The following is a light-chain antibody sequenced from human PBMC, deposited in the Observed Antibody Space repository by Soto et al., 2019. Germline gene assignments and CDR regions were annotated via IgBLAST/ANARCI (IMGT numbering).Light chain of an antibody. Sequence: QSALTQPAHVSGSPGQSITISCTGTSSDVGGYNYVSWYQQHPGKAPKLMIYDVSNRPSGVSNRFSGSKSGNTASLTISGLQAEDEADYYCSSYTSSSTLKVFGGGTKLTVL. V-gene: IGLV2-14*01. CDR1: SSDVGGYNY. J-gene: IGLJ2*01. CDR2: DVS. CDR3: SSYTSSSTLKV.